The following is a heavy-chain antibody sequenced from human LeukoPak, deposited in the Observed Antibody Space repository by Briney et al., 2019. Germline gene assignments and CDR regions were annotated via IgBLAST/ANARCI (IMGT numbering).Heavy chain of an antibody. D-gene: IGHD3-22*01. J-gene: IGHJ6*03. CDR1: GYTFTSYG. CDR2: IIPIFGTA. CDR3: ATTYYYDSSGSSSYYMDV. Sequence: SVKVSCKASGYTFTSYGISWVRQAPGQGLEWMGGIIPIFGTANYAQKFQGRVTITTDESTSTAYMELSSLRSEDTAVYYCATTYYYDSSGSSSYYMDVWGKGTTVTVSS. V-gene: IGHV1-69*05.